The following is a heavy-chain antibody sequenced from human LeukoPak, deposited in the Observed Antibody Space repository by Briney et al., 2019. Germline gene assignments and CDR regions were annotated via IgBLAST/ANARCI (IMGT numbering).Heavy chain of an antibody. CDR2: IYYSGST. D-gene: IGHD5-18*01. J-gene: IGHJ4*02. Sequence: SETLSLTCTVSGGSISSSSYYWGWIRQPPGKGLEWIGSIYYSGSTYYNPSLKSRVTISVDTSKNQFSLKLSSVTAADTAVYYCAGQDTAMALDYWGQGTLVTVSS. CDR3: AGQDTAMALDY. V-gene: IGHV4-39*07. CDR1: GGSISSSSYY.